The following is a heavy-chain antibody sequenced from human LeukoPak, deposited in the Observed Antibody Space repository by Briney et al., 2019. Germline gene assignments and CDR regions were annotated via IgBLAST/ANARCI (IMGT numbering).Heavy chain of an antibody. J-gene: IGHJ4*02. V-gene: IGHV3-30*19. Sequence: PGGSLRLSCAASGFTFSSYGMHWVRQAPGKGLEWVAVISYDGSNKYYADSVKGRFTISRDNSKNTLYLQMNSLRAEDTAVYYCTRETSSRYFDYWGQGTLVTVSS. CDR2: ISYDGSNK. CDR1: GFTFSSYG. CDR3: TRETSSRYFDY.